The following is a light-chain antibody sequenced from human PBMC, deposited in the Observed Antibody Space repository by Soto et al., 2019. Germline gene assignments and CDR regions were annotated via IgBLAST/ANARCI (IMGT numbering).Light chain of an antibody. CDR3: QQSYSTPYT. Sequence: DIQMTQSPSSLSASVGDRVTITCRASQSISSYLSGYQQKPGKAPKLLIYAASSLQSGVPSRFSGSGSGTDFTLTISSLQPEDSATYYCQQSYSTPYTFGQGTKLEIK. CDR2: AAS. V-gene: IGKV1-39*01. CDR1: QSISSY. J-gene: IGKJ2*01.